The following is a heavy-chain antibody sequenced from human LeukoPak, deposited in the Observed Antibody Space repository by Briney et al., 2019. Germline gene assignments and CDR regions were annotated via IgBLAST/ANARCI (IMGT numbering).Heavy chain of an antibody. J-gene: IGHJ6*02. CDR1: GFTFSSYS. V-gene: IGHV3-21*01. Sequence: GGSLRLSCAASGFTFSSYSMNWVRQAPGKGLEWVSSISSSSSYIYYADSVKGRFTISRDNAKNSLYLQMNSLRAEDTAVYYCARDSTTVTTGDYYGMDVWGQGTTVTVSS. CDR2: ISSSSSYI. CDR3: ARDSTTVTTGDYYGMDV. D-gene: IGHD4-11*01.